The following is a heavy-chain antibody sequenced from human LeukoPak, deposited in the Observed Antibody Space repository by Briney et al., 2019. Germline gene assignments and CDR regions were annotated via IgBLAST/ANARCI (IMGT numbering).Heavy chain of an antibody. D-gene: IGHD1-14*01. CDR2: ISSSSSTI. CDR1: GLTFSNYA. J-gene: IGHJ4*02. Sequence: GGSLRLSCAASGLTFSNYAMTWVRQAPGKGLEWVSYISSSSSTIYYADSVKGRFTISRDNAKNSLYLQMNSLRDEDTAVYYCAGDRYGYWGQGTLVTVSS. CDR3: AGDRYGY. V-gene: IGHV3-48*02.